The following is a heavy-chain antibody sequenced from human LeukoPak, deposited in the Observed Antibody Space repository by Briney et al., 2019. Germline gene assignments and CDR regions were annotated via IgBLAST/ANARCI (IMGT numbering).Heavy chain of an antibody. CDR3: AKGWQAGHYYYNMDV. V-gene: IGHV3-23*01. D-gene: IGHD2-15*01. J-gene: IGHJ6*03. CDR1: GFTFSSYA. Sequence: PGGSLRLSCAASGFTFSSYAMSWVRQAPGKGLEWVSTISGGGGSTYYADSVRGRFTISRDNSMNTLDLQMNSLRAEDTAVYYCAKGWQAGHYYYNMDVWGKGTTVTVSS. CDR2: ISGGGGST.